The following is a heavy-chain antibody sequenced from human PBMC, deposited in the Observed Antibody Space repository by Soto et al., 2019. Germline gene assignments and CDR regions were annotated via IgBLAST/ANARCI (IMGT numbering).Heavy chain of an antibody. D-gene: IGHD3-16*01. Sequence: GASVRVSCKASGGTFSSHAISWVRQAPGQGLEWMGGIIPFLKATNYAQKFQGRVTITADDSTSTAYMDLYSLRSEDTAVYYCARDVPLNYYDGTYAYYAMDVLGQGTTVTVSS. CDR2: IIPFLKAT. V-gene: IGHV1-69*13. J-gene: IGHJ6*02. CDR3: ARDVPLNYYDGTYAYYAMDV. CDR1: GGTFSSHA.